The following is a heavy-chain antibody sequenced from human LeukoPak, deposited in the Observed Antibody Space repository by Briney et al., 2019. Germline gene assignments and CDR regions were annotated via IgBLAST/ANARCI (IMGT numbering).Heavy chain of an antibody. CDR3: AKDLTYDILTGYLDY. V-gene: IGHV3-23*01. Sequence: GGSLRLSCAASGFTFSSYAMSWVRQAPGKGLEWVLAISGSGGSTYYADSVKGRFTISRDNSKNTLYLQMNSLRAEDTAVYYCAKDLTYDILTGYLDYWGQGTLVTVSS. CDR2: ISGSGGST. D-gene: IGHD3-9*01. J-gene: IGHJ4*02. CDR1: GFTFSSYA.